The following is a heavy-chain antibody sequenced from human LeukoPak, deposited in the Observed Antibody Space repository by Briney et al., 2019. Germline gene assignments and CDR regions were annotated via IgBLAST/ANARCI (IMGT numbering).Heavy chain of an antibody. CDR3: AKDPYRIAVAGTGPDY. CDR2: IRYDGSNK. Sequence: TGGSLRLSCAASGFTFGSYGMHWVRQAPGKGLEWVAFIRYDGSNKYYADSVKGRFTISRDNSKNTLYLQMNSLRAEDTAVYYCAKDPYRIAVAGTGPDYWGQGTTVTVSS. CDR1: GFTFGSYG. V-gene: IGHV3-30*02. D-gene: IGHD6-19*01. J-gene: IGHJ4*02.